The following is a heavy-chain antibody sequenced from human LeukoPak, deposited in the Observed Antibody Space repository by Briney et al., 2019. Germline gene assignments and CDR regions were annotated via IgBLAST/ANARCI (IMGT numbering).Heavy chain of an antibody. J-gene: IGHJ4*02. Sequence: SETLSLTCTVSGDSISSRPYYWAWIRQPPGKGLEWIGSVNSIGITYYNPPLRSRITVSVDPSNNQFSLRLNSLTAADTAVYYCARQDPSFCTHYDCYPYYFNNWGQGARVTVSP. CDR3: ARQDPSFCTHYDCYPYYFNN. CDR2: VNSIGIT. D-gene: IGHD2-21*02. CDR1: GDSISSRPYY. V-gene: IGHV4-39*01.